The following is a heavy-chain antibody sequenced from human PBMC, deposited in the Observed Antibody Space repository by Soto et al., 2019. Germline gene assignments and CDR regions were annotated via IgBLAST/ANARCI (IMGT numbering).Heavy chain of an antibody. CDR2: IIPLFGTA. CDR1: GGTFNIYS. J-gene: IGHJ4*02. D-gene: IGHD3-22*01. CDR3: ARGASTHYYESSGYYKGPLDY. Sequence: QVQLVQSGADVQKPGSSVKVSCKASGGTFNIYSISWVRQAPGQGLEWMGGIIPLFGTAYYAQEFQGRVTVTADESTSTAYMELSSLRSEDTAVYFCARGASTHYYESSGYYKGPLDYWGQGTLVTVSS. V-gene: IGHV1-69*01.